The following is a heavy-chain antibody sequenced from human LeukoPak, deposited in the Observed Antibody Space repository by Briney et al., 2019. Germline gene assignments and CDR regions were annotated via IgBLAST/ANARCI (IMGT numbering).Heavy chain of an antibody. D-gene: IGHD3-9*01. CDR1: GFTFSSYA. CDR2: ISGSGGST. Sequence: PGGSLRLSCAASGFTFSSYAMSWVRQAPGKGLEWVSAISGSGGSTYYADSVKGRFTISRDNSRNTLYLQMNSLRAEDTAVYYCARDRGVRYFDWLLPPDAFDIWGQGTMVTVSS. CDR3: ARDRGVRYFDWLLPPDAFDI. J-gene: IGHJ3*02. V-gene: IGHV3-23*01.